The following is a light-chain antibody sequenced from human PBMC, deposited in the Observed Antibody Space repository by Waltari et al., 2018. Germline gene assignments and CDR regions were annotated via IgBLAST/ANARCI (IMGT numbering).Light chain of an antibody. V-gene: IGKV3-20*01. J-gene: IGKJ1*01. CDR1: QSVSSGY. CDR2: GAS. CDR3: QQYGSSPWT. Sequence: EIVLTQSPGTLSLYPAERASLSCRASQSVSSGYLAWYQQKPGKAPRLLIFGASNMATGIPDRFSGSGSGTDFTVTISRLEPEDFAVYYCQQYGSSPWTFGQGTKVEIK.